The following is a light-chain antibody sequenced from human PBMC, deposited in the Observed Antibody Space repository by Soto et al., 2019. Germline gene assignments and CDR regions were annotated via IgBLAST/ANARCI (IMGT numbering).Light chain of an antibody. V-gene: IGLV2-8*01. J-gene: IGLJ1*01. CDR1: SSDIGASNS. CDR2: EVT. Sequence: QSVLTQPPSASGSPGQSVTISCAGSSSDIGASNSVSWYQQHPGKAPKLLISEVTKRPSGVPDRLSGSKSGTSASLAISGLQSEDEADYYCAAWDDSLDGLYVFGTGTKLTVL. CDR3: AAWDDSLDGLYV.